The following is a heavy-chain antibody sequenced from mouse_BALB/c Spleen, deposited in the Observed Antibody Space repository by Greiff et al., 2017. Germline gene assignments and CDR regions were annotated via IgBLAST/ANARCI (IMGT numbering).Heavy chain of an antibody. Sequence: EVQLQESGPGLVKPSQSLSLTCSVTGYSITSGYYWNWIRQFPGNKLEWMGYISYDGSNNYNPSLKNRISITRDTSKNQFFLKLNSVTTEDTATYYCARADGNCGNYYFDYWGQGTTLTVSS. CDR3: ARADGNCGNYYFDY. D-gene: IGHD2-1*01. J-gene: IGHJ2*01. CDR1: GYSITSGYY. CDR2: ISYDGSN. V-gene: IGHV3-6*02.